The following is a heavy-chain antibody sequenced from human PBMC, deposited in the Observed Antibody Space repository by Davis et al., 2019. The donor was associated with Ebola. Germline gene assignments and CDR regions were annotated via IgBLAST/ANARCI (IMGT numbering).Heavy chain of an antibody. J-gene: IGHJ5*02. D-gene: IGHD1-20*01. CDR1: GYTFTSYG. V-gene: IGHV1-18*01. CDR2: ISAYNGNT. CDR3: ARVRKIAANWKLDRGNWFDP. Sequence: AASVKVSCKASGYTFTSYGISWVRQAPGQGLEWMGWISAYNGNTNYAQKLQGRVTMTTDTSTSTACMELRSLRSDDTAVYYCARVRKIAANWKLDRGNWFDPWGQGTLVTVSS.